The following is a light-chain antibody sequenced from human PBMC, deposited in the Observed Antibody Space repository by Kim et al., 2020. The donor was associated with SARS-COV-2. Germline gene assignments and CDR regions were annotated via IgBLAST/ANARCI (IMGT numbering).Light chain of an antibody. CDR3: NSRDSSDNHLV. Sequence: SSELTQDPAVSVALGQTVRITCQGDSLRSYYATWYQQKPGQAPVLVIYGKNNRPSGIPDRFSGSNSGNTASLTITGAQAGDEADYYCNSRDSSDNHLVFGGGTQLTVL. J-gene: IGLJ2*01. V-gene: IGLV3-19*01. CDR1: SLRSYY. CDR2: GKN.